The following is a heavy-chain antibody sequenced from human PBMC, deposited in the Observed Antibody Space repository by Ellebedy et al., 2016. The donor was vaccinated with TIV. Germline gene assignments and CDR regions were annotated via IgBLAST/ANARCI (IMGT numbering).Heavy chain of an antibody. J-gene: IGHJ2*01. CDR2: INQDGSEK. D-gene: IGHD4-17*01. CDR3: ARAIYGASYL. Sequence: GESLKISCAASRFSFSSYWMSWVRQAPGKGLEWVANINQDGSEKHYVDSVRGRFTISRDDAGNSLFLQMNSLGAEDTAVYYCARAIYGASYLWGRGTLVTVSS. V-gene: IGHV3-7*01. CDR1: RFSFSSYW.